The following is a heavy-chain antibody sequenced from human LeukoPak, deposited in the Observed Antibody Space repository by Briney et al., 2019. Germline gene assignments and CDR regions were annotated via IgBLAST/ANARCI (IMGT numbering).Heavy chain of an antibody. CDR2: IYYSGST. J-gene: IGHJ4*02. CDR1: GGSMSGYY. CDR3: ASSGYYYQTFDY. V-gene: IGHV4-59*01. D-gene: IGHD3-22*01. Sequence: SETLSLTCTVSGGSMSGYYWSWIRQPPGKGLEWIGYIYYSGSTNYNPSLKSRVTISVDTSKNQFSLKLSSVTAADTAVYYCASSGYYYQTFDYWGQGTLVTVSS.